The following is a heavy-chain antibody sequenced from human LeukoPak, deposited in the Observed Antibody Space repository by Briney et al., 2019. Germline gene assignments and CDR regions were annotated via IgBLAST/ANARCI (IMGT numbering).Heavy chain of an antibody. V-gene: IGHV1-69*05. CDR1: GGTFSSYA. CDR2: IMPIFGTA. J-gene: IGHJ4*02. Sequence: SVKVSCKASGGTFSSYAISWVRQAPGQGLEWMGRIMPIFGTANYAQKFQGRVTITTDESTSTAYMELSSLRSEDTAVYYCARDQGYSSGWSLGYWGQGTLVTVSS. CDR3: ARDQGYSSGWSLGY. D-gene: IGHD6-19*01.